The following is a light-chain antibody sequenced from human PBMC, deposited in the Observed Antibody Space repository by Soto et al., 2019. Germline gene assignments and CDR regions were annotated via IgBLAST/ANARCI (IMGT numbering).Light chain of an antibody. Sequence: DIQMTQSPSTLSASVGDRVTITCRASQSISDSLAWYQQKPGKAPDLLISDVSSLERGVASRFSGSGSGTEFTLTISSMQPDDFATYYCQQYHGYSRTFGQGTMVEI. V-gene: IGKV1-5*01. CDR2: DVS. J-gene: IGKJ1*01. CDR3: QQYHGYSRT. CDR1: QSISDS.